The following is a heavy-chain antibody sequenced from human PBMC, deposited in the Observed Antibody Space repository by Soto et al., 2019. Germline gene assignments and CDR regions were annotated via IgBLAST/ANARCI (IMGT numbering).Heavy chain of an antibody. CDR3: ARVSRYYDSSGYPLDY. D-gene: IGHD3-22*01. CDR2: IYHSGST. Sequence: SETLSLTCAVSGGSISSGGYSWSWIRQPPGKGLEWIGYIYHSGSTYYNPSLKSRVTISVDRSKNQFSLKLSSVTAADTAVYYCARVSRYYDSSGYPLDYWGQGTLVTVSS. J-gene: IGHJ4*02. V-gene: IGHV4-30-2*01. CDR1: GGSISSGGYS.